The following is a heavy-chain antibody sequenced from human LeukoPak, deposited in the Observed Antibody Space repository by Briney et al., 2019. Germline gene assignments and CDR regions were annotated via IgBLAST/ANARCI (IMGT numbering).Heavy chain of an antibody. V-gene: IGHV3-53*01. CDR2: ISSGGNT. D-gene: IGHD6-19*01. Sequence: GGSLRLSCAASGFTVSSNYMSWVRQAPGKGLQWVSLISSGGNTYYADSVKGRFTISRDNSNNTLYLQMNSLRAEDTAVYYCADSSGWYYFDYWGQGTLVTVSS. J-gene: IGHJ4*02. CDR1: GFTVSSNY. CDR3: ADSSGWYYFDY.